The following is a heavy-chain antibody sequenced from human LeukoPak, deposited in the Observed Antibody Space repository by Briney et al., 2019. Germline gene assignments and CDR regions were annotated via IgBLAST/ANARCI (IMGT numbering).Heavy chain of an antibody. CDR2: ISSSSSYI. J-gene: IGHJ4*02. Sequence: GGSLRLSCAASGFTLSNFAMTWVRQAPGQGLEWVSSISSSSSYIHYADSVRGRFTISRDNSKSTLSLQMNSLRAEDTAIYYCATYRQVLLPFESWGRGTLVTVSS. CDR3: ATYRQVLLPFES. D-gene: IGHD2-8*02. V-gene: IGHV3-21*04. CDR1: GFTLSNFA.